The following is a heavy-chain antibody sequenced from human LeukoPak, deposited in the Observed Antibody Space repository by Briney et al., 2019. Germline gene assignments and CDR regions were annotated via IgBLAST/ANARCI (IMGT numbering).Heavy chain of an antibody. Sequence: PSETLSLTCTVSGGSVSSGSYYWSWIRQPPGKGLEWIGYIYYSGSTNYNPSLKSRVTISVDTSKNQFSLKLSSVTAADTAVYYCARDAYVRDYYYGMDVWGQGTTVTVSS. V-gene: IGHV4-61*01. CDR3: ARDAYVRDYYYGMDV. CDR2: IYYSGST. J-gene: IGHJ6*02. D-gene: IGHD3-16*01. CDR1: GGSVSSGSYY.